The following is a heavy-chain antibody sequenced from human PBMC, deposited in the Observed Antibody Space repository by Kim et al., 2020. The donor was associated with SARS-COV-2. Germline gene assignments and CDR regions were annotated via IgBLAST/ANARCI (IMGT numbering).Heavy chain of an antibody. CDR1: GFNFDNYW. CDR3: AREVRGYTYGHPRYYYYGMDV. CDR2: IKQGGGEK. Sequence: GGSLRLSCAASGFNFDNYWMTWVRQAPGKGLEWVANIKQGGGEKDYVDSVKGRFTISRDNSKNSLYLQLNSLKVEDTAVYYCAREVRGYTYGHPRYYYYGMDVWRQGTTVTVSS. V-gene: IGHV3-7*03. D-gene: IGHD5-18*01. J-gene: IGHJ6*02.